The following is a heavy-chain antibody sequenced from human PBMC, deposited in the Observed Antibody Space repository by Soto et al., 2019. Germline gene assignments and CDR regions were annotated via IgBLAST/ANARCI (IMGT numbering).Heavy chain of an antibody. CDR3: ARETSSGQRPTGWFDP. CDR2: ISSSSSYI. CDR1: GFTFSSYS. Sequence: GGSLRLSCAASGFTFSSYSMNWVRQAPGKGLEWVSSISSSSSYIYYADSVKGRFTISRDNAKNSLYLQMNSLRAEDTAVYYCARETSSGQRPTGWFDPWGQGTLVTVSS. V-gene: IGHV3-21*01. J-gene: IGHJ5*02.